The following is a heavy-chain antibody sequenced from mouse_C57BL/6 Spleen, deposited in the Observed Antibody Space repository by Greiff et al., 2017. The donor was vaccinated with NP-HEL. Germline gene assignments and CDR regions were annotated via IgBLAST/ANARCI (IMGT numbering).Heavy chain of an antibody. CDR1: GFTFSDYY. J-gene: IGHJ1*03. Sequence: DVQLVESEGGLVQPGRSMKLSCTASGFTFSDYYMAWVRQVPEKGLEWVANINYDGSSTYYLDSLKSRFIISRDNAKNILYLQMSSLKSEDTATYYCAREDYVNWYFDVWGTGTTVTVSS. CDR3: AREDYVNWYFDV. D-gene: IGHD1-1*01. CDR2: INYDGSST. V-gene: IGHV5-16*01.